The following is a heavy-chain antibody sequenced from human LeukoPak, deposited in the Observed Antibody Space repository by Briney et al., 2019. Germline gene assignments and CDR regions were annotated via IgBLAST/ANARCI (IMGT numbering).Heavy chain of an antibody. J-gene: IGHJ4*02. V-gene: IGHV3-11*04. Sequence: GGSLRLSCAASGFTFSDYFMSWIRQAPGRGLESVSYISSLGSTIYYADSVKGRFTISRDNAKNSVYLEMNNLRAEDTAVYYCARGYCSGGSCYFDYWGQGTLVTVSS. CDR1: GFTFSDYF. CDR3: ARGYCSGGSCYFDY. CDR2: ISSLGSTI. D-gene: IGHD2-15*01.